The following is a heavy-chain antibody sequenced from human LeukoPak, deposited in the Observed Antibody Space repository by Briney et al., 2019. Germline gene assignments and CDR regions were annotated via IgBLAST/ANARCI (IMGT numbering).Heavy chain of an antibody. J-gene: IGHJ4*02. CDR1: GFTFSSYA. CDR2: ISYDGSNK. Sequence: PGGALRLSCAASGFTFSSYAMHWVRQAPGKGLEGVAVISYDGSNKYYADSVKGRFTISRDNSKNTLYLQMNSLRAEDTAVYYCARDIVGNTMMIGYWGQGTLVTVSS. CDR3: ARDIVGNTMMIGY. V-gene: IGHV3-30*04. D-gene: IGHD3-22*01.